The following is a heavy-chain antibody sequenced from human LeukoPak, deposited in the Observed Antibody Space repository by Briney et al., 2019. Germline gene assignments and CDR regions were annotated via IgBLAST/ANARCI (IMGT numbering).Heavy chain of an antibody. CDR3: ARAGDYYDSSGYLIPSGPDY. Sequence: SETLSLTCTVSGGSISSSSYYWGWIRQPPGKGLEWIGSIYYSGSTYYNPSLKSRVTISVDTSKNQFSLKLSSVTAADTAVYYCARAGDYYDSSGYLIPSGPDYWGQGTLVTVSS. CDR1: GGSISSSSYY. V-gene: IGHV4-39*07. CDR2: IYYSGST. D-gene: IGHD3-22*01. J-gene: IGHJ4*02.